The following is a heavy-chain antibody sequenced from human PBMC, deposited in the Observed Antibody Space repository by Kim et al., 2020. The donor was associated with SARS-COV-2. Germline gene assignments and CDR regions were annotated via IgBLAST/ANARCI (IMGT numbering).Heavy chain of an antibody. CDR2: ISSSSSYI. J-gene: IGHJ3*02. Sequence: GGSLRLSCAASGFTFSSYSMNWVRQAPGKGLEWVSSISSSSSYIYYADSVKGRFTISRDNAKNSLYLQMNSLRAEDTAVYYCARETGTRETAFDIWGQGTMVTVSS. CDR3: ARETGTRETAFDI. V-gene: IGHV3-21*01. D-gene: IGHD1-7*01. CDR1: GFTFSSYS.